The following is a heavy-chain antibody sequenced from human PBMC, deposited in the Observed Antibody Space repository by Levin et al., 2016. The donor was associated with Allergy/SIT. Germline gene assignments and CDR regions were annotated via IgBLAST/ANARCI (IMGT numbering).Heavy chain of an antibody. J-gene: IGHJ4*02. D-gene: IGHD5/OR15-5a*01. Sequence: ASVKVSCKASGYTFINYYMHWVRQAPGQGLEWMGIIDPNGGSTTYAQMFQGRVTMTRDTSTGTVYMELSSLRSEDTAVYYCARAVYDSATSSLPYFDNWGQGTLVTVSS. CDR3: ARAVYDSATSSLPYFDN. V-gene: IGHV1-46*01. CDR1: GYTFINYY. CDR2: IDPNGGST.